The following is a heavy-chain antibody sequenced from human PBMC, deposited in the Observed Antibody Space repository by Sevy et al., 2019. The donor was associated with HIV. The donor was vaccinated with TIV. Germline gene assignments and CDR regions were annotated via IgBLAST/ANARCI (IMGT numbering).Heavy chain of an antibody. V-gene: IGHV4-61*02. D-gene: IGHD1-26*01. CDR2: IYTSGRT. CDR3: ARDGIRRDYYHGMDV. J-gene: IGHJ6*02. CDR1: GDSISSGNHW. Sequence: SETLSLTCTVSGDSISSGNHWWSWTRQPAGKGLEWIGRIYTSGRTIYNPVLRSRVTMSVDTSTNQFFLNLNSVTAADTAVYYCARDGIRRDYYHGMDVWGQGTTVTVSS.